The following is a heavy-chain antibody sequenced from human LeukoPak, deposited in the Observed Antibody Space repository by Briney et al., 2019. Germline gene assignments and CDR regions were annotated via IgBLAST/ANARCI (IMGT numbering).Heavy chain of an antibody. V-gene: IGHV3-74*01. Sequence: PGGSLRLSCAASGFTFSSYWMHWVRQAPGKGLVWVSRIISDASSTTYADSVKGRFTISRDNAKNTLYLQMNSLRAEDTAVYYCARDDVNIEVAASGPFAIWGQGTMVTVSS. D-gene: IGHD6-19*01. J-gene: IGHJ3*02. CDR2: IISDASST. CDR1: GFTFSSYW. CDR3: ARDDVNIEVAASGPFAI.